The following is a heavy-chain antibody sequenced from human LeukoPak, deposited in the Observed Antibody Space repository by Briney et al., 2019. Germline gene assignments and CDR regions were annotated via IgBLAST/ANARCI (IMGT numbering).Heavy chain of an antibody. Sequence: SETLSLTCTVSGGSISSGDYYWSWIRQPPGKGLEWIGYIYYSGSTYYNPSLKSRVTISVDTSKNQFSLKLSSVTAADTAVYYCVRRQWELQYFDLWGRGTLVAVSS. CDR1: GGSISSGDYY. CDR2: IYYSGST. D-gene: IGHD1-26*01. J-gene: IGHJ2*01. V-gene: IGHV4-30-4*01. CDR3: VRRQWELQYFDL.